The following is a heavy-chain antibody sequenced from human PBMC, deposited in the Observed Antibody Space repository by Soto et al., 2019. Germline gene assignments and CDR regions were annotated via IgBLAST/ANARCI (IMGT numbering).Heavy chain of an antibody. V-gene: IGHV3-11*01. Sequence: QVQLVESGGGLVKPGGSLRLSCSTSGFIFTDYFISWIRQAPGKGLEWVSYIGGSGRHIYYADSVRGRVTISRANANTSVHPQIHSRGPEATALHYCARAIRPGYCNSGTCYYFDYWGLGTLVTVS. CDR2: IGGSGRHI. D-gene: IGHD2-2*01. CDR3: ARAIRPGYCNSGTCYYFDY. J-gene: IGHJ4*02. CDR1: GFIFTDYF.